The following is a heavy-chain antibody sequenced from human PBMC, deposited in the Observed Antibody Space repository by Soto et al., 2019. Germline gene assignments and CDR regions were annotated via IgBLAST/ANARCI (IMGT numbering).Heavy chain of an antibody. J-gene: IGHJ4*02. CDR3: ARGPGLPDY. Sequence: QVQLVQSGAEVKKPGSSVKVSYKASGGSLSSYAITWVRQAPGQGLEWMGGIIPIFGTAKYAQKFQGRVTITADKSTNTAYMELSSLRSEDTAVYYCARGPGLPDYWGQGTLVTVSS. CDR2: IIPIFGTA. CDR1: GGSLSSYA. V-gene: IGHV1-69*06.